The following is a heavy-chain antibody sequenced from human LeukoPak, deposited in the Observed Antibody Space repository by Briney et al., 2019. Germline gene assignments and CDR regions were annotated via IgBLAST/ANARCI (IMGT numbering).Heavy chain of an antibody. CDR2: IYYSGST. Sequence: SETLSLTCTVSGGSISSYYWGWIRQPPGKGLEWIGSIYYSGSTYYNPSLKSRVTISVDTSKSQFSLKLSSVTAADTAVYYCARHSAGRITMIVVVPDDAFDIWGQGTMVTVSS. CDR3: ARHSAGRITMIVVVPDDAFDI. CDR1: GGSISSYY. D-gene: IGHD3-22*01. J-gene: IGHJ3*02. V-gene: IGHV4-39*01.